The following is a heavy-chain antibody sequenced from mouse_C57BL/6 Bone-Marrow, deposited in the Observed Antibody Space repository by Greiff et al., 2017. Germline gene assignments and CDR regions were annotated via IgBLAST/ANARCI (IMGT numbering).Heavy chain of an antibody. CDR2: INPNNGGT. J-gene: IGHJ2*01. D-gene: IGHD4-1*02. CDR3: ARSSNWDGFYYFDY. CDR1: GYTFTDYY. Sequence: SGPELVKPGASVKISCKASGYTFTDYYMNWVKQSHGKSLEWIGDINPNNGGTSYNQKFKGKATLTVDKSSSTAYMELRSLTSEDSAVYYCARSSNWDGFYYFDYWGQGTTLTVSS. V-gene: IGHV1-26*01.